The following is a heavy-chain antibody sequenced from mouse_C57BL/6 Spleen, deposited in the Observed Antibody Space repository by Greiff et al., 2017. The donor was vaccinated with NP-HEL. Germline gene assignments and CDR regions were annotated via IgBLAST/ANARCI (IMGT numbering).Heavy chain of an antibody. CDR3: ARGGGLAY. CDR1: GYSITSGYY. CDR2: ISYDGSN. Sequence: VQLKESGPGLVKPSQSLSLTCSVTGYSITSGYYWNWIRQFPGNKLEWMGYISYDGSNNYNPSLKNRISITRDTSKNQFFLKLNSMTTEDTATYYCARGGGLAYWGQGTLVTVSA. V-gene: IGHV3-6*01. D-gene: IGHD3-3*01. J-gene: IGHJ3*01.